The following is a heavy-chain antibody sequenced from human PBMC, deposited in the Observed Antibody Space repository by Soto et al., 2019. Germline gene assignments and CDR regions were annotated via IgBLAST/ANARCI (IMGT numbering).Heavy chain of an antibody. CDR2: ISSSSSYI. CDR3: ARDLARWLQLPNPGY. Sequence: PGGSLRLSCAASGSTFSSYSMNWVRQAPGKGLEWVSSISSSSSYIYYADSVKGRFTISRDNAKNSLYLQMNSLRAEDTAVYYCARDLARWLQLPNPGYWGQGTLVTVSS. V-gene: IGHV3-21*01. CDR1: GSTFSSYS. D-gene: IGHD5-12*01. J-gene: IGHJ4*02.